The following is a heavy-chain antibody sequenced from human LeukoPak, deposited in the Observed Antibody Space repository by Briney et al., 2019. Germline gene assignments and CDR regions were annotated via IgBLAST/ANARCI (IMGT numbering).Heavy chain of an antibody. CDR2: IYYSGST. CDR1: GGSISTSNYY. V-gene: IGHV4-39*01. CDR3: ARLVGATTSDY. J-gene: IGHJ4*02. D-gene: IGHD1-26*01. Sequence: SETLSLTCTVSGGSISTSNYYWGWIRQPPGKGLEWIGIIYYSGSTYYNPSLKSRVTISVDTAKNQFSLKVSSVTAADTAVYFCARLVGATTSDYWGQGTLVTVSS.